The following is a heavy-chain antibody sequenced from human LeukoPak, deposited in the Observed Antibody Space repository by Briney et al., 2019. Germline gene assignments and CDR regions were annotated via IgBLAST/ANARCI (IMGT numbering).Heavy chain of an antibody. CDR2: ISSSSIYI. CDR3: ARDRNDMRYCSSSSCSFDS. CDR1: GFTFSSYS. Sequence: GGSLRLSCAASGFTFSSYSMNWVRQAPGKGLEWVSFISSSSIYINYADSVKGRFTTSRDNAKNSLYLQMNSLRAEDTAVYCCARDRNDMRYCSSSSCSFDSWGQGTLVTVSS. J-gene: IGHJ4*02. D-gene: IGHD2-2*01. V-gene: IGHV3-21*06.